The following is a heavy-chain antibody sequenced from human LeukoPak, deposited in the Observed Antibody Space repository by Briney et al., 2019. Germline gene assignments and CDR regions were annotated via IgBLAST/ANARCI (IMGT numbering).Heavy chain of an antibody. J-gene: IGHJ3*01. CDR3: ARDGGYCSSTNCYLGV. Sequence: GGSLRLSCAASGFTFSSYSMNWVRQAPGKGLEWVSYISSSSTSIYYADSVKGRFTISRDNAKNSLYLQMNSLRVEDTAVYYCARDGGYCSSTNCYLGVWGQGTMVTVSS. CDR1: GFTFSSYS. V-gene: IGHV3-48*01. D-gene: IGHD2-2*01. CDR2: ISSSSTSI.